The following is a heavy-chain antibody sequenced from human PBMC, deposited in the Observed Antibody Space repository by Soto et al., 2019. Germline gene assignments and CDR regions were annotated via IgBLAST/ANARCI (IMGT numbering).Heavy chain of an antibody. V-gene: IGHV1-69*01. D-gene: IGHD3-22*01. CDR2: ILPVFDEL. CDR1: GGTFKNYA. Sequence: QVQLVQSESEVKKPGSSVKVSCKVSGGTFKNYAISWVRQAPGQGLQWVGGILPVFDELHYAPKLQGRVTITADEVTRTAHLEMGSVSSQGTAVSFCARASDTSGYHYWGQGTLVTVSS. J-gene: IGHJ4*02. CDR3: ARASDTSGYHY.